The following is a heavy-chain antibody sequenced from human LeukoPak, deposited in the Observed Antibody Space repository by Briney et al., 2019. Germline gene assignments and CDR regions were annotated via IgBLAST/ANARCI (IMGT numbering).Heavy chain of an antibody. D-gene: IGHD3-10*01. CDR3: ARDRELLLWFGEYLNDY. V-gene: IGHV1-18*04. J-gene: IGHJ4*02. CDR2: ISAYNGNT. Sequence: GASVKVSCKASGYTFTSYGISWVRQAPGQGLEWMGWISAYNGNTNYAQKLQGRVTMTTDTSTSTAYMELRSLRSDDTDVYYCARDRELLLWFGEYLNDYWGQGTLVTVSS. CDR1: GYTFTSYG.